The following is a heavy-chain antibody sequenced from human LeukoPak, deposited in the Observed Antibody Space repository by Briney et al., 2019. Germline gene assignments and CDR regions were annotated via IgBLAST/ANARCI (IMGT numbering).Heavy chain of an antibody. J-gene: IGHJ4*02. Sequence: GRSLRLSCAASGFTFSSYGMHWVRQAPGKGLEWVAVIWYDGSNKYYADSVKGRFTISRDNSKNTLYLQMNSLRAEDTAVYYCAKDSSSSVRYFDYWGQGTLVTVSS. D-gene: IGHD6-6*01. V-gene: IGHV3-33*06. CDR3: AKDSSSSVRYFDY. CDR2: IWYDGSNK. CDR1: GFTFSSYG.